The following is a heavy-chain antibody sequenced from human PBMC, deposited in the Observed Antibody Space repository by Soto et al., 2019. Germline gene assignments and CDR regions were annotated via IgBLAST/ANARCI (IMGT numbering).Heavy chain of an antibody. D-gene: IGHD3-10*01. CDR2: ISSSSSYT. CDR3: AKSLSITMVRGVKQDAFDI. V-gene: IGHV3-11*03. CDR1: GFTFSDYY. J-gene: IGHJ3*02. Sequence: GGSLRLSCAASGFTFSDYYMSWIRQAPGKGLEWVSYISSSSSYTNYADSVKGRFTISRDNAKNSLYLQMNSLRAEDTAVYYCAKSLSITMVRGVKQDAFDIWGQGTMVTVSS.